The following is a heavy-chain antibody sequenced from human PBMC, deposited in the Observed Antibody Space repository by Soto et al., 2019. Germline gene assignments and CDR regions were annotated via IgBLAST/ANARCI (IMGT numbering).Heavy chain of an antibody. CDR1: GASITATNW. D-gene: IGHD1-20*01. V-gene: IGHV4-4*02. CDR3: AREVFGSYAHAGY. CDR2: INLDGRT. J-gene: IGHJ4*02. Sequence: QVQLQESGPGRFQPSGTLSLTCGVSGASITATNWWSWVRQPPEKGLEWIGEINLDGRTNMNPSLTSRVILSMDKSRNEIALKLTSVTAADPAVYYCAREVFGSYAHAGYCGQGTLVTVSS.